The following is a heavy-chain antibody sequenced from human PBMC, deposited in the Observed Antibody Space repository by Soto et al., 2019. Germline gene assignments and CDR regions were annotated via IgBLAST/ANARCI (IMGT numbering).Heavy chain of an antibody. J-gene: IGHJ3*02. CDR1: GDSVSSNSAA. Sequence: SQTLSLTCAISGDSVSSNSAAWNWIRQSPSRGLEWLGRTYYRSKWYNDYAVSVKSRITINPDTSKNQFSLQLNSVTPEDTAVYYCARGGASYYGSGTLGTFDIWGQGTMVT. CDR3: ARGGASYYGSGTLGTFDI. V-gene: IGHV6-1*01. CDR2: TYYRSKWYN. D-gene: IGHD3-10*01.